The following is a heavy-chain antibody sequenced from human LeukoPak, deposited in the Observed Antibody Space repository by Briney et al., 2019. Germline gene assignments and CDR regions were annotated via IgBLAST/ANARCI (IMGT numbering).Heavy chain of an antibody. Sequence: GGSLRLSCAASGFTVSSNYMSWVRQAPGKGLEWVPVIYSGGSTYYADSVKGRFTISRDNSKNTLYLQMNSLRAEDTAVYYCASRYYYDSSGLRHWGQGTLVTVSS. D-gene: IGHD3-22*01. CDR1: GFTVSSNY. CDR3: ASRYYYDSSGLRH. CDR2: IYSGGST. J-gene: IGHJ4*02. V-gene: IGHV3-53*01.